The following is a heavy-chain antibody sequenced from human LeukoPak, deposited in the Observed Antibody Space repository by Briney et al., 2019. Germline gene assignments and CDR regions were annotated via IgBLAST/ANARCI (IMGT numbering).Heavy chain of an antibody. V-gene: IGHV4-59*01. CDR2: IYYSGST. J-gene: IGHJ4*02. D-gene: IGHD6-13*01. Sequence: KPSETLSLTCTVSGGSISSYYWSWIRQPPGKGLEWIGYIYYSGSTNYNPSLKSRVTISVDTSKNQFSLKLSSVTAADTAVYYCARGWGSSRRPPFDYWGQGTLVTVSS. CDR1: GGSISSYY. CDR3: ARGWGSSRRPPFDY.